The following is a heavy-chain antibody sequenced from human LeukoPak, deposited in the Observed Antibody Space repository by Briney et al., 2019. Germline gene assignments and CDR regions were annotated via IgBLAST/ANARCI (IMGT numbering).Heavy chain of an antibody. CDR2: MNPNSGNT. D-gene: IGHD6-13*01. CDR1: GYTFTSYD. Sequence: ASVKVSCTASGYTFTSYDINWVRQATGQGLEWMGWMNPNSGNTGYAQKFQGRVTMTRDTSTSTVYMELSSLRSEDTAVYYCARAGTGYSSSWYGYWGQGTLVTVSS. CDR3: ARAGTGYSSSWYGY. V-gene: IGHV1-8*01. J-gene: IGHJ4*02.